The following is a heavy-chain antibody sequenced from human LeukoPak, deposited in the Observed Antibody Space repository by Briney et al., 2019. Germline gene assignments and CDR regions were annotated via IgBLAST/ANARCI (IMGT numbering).Heavy chain of an antibody. D-gene: IGHD6-19*01. CDR1: GGSISSSSYY. J-gene: IGHJ4*02. Sequence: SETLSLTCTVSGGSISSSSYYWGWIRQPPGKGLEWIGSIYYSGSTYYNPSLKSRVTISVDTSKNQFSLKLSSVTAADTALYYCARHSSCLYDYFDYWGQGTLVTVSS. CDR2: IYYSGST. CDR3: ARHSSCLYDYFDY. V-gene: IGHV4-39*01.